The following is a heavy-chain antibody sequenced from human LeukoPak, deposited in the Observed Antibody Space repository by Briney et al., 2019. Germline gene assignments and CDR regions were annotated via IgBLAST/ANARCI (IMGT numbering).Heavy chain of an antibody. CDR1: GYTFTSYD. Sequence: ASVKVSCKASGYTFTSYDINWVRQATGQGLEWMGWMNPNSGNTGYAQKFQGRVTITRNTSISTAYMELSSLRSEDTAVYYCARVLVIVGANTGFNYWGQGTLVTVSS. CDR2: MNPNSGNT. D-gene: IGHD1-26*01. J-gene: IGHJ4*02. V-gene: IGHV1-8*03. CDR3: ARVLVIVGANTGFNY.